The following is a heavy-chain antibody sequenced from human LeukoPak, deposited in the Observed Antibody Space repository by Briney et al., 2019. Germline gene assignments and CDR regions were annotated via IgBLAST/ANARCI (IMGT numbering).Heavy chain of an antibody. CDR1: AFTFSSYS. V-gene: IGHV3-48*01. CDR3: ARDLLHAFDI. Sequence: PGGSLRLSCAASAFTFSSYSMNWVRQAPGEGLEWISYIGGSSRSISYADSVKGRFTISRDNAKNSLYLQMNSLRAEDTALYYCARDLLHAFDIWGQGTTVTVSS. J-gene: IGHJ3*02. CDR2: IGGSSRSI.